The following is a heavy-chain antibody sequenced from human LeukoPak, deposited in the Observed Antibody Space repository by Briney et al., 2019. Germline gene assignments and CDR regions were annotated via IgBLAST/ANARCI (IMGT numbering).Heavy chain of an antibody. CDR2: IYYSGST. Sequence: AETLSLTCTVSGGSISSYYWSWIRQPPGKGLEWIGYIYYSGSTNYTPSLKSRVTISVDTSKNQFSLKLSSVTAADTAVYYCAGGGSEEPFDYWGQGTLVTVSS. V-gene: IGHV4-59*01. CDR1: GGSISSYY. J-gene: IGHJ4*02. CDR3: AGGGSEEPFDY. D-gene: IGHD3-10*01.